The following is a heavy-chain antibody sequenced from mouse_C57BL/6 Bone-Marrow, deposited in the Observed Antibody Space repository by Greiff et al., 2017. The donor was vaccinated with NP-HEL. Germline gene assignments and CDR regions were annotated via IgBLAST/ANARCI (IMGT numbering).Heavy chain of an antibody. CDR1: GYTFTSYW. D-gene: IGHD1-1*01. CDR3: ARKLPWFAY. Sequence: LVESGAELVKPGASVKLSCKASGYTFTSYWMHWVKQRPGQGLEWIGMIHPNSGSTNYNEKFKSKATLTVDKSSSTAYMQLSSLTSEDSAVYYCARKLPWFAYWGQGTLVTVSA. V-gene: IGHV1-64*01. J-gene: IGHJ3*01. CDR2: IHPNSGST.